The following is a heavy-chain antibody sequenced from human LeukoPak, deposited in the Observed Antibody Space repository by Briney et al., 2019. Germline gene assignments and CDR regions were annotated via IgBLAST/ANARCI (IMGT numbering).Heavy chain of an antibody. J-gene: IGHJ3*02. V-gene: IGHV1-18*01. CDR3: ARDPSYCSSTSCYNLDAFDI. D-gene: IGHD2-2*02. CDR2: ISAYNGNT. CDR1: GYTFTSYG. Sequence: ASVKVSCKASGYTFTSYGISWVRQAPGQGLEWMGWISAYNGNTNYAQKLQGRVTMTTDTSTSTAYMELRSLRSDDTAVYYCARDPSYCSSTSCYNLDAFDIWGQGTMVTVSS.